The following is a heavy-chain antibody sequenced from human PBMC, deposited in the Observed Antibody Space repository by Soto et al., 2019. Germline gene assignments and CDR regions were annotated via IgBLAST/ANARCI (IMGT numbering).Heavy chain of an antibody. CDR2: ISYDGSNK. CDR3: ATRGTTVTTFGVGSDY. J-gene: IGHJ4*02. V-gene: IGHV3-30*03. D-gene: IGHD4-17*01. Sequence: QVQLVESGGGVVQPGRSLRLSCAASAFTFSSYGMHWGRQAPGRGLERVAVISYDGSNKYYADSVKGRFTISRDNSKNTLYLQMNSLRAEDTAVYYCATRGTTVTTFGVGSDYWGQGTLVTVSS. CDR1: AFTFSSYG.